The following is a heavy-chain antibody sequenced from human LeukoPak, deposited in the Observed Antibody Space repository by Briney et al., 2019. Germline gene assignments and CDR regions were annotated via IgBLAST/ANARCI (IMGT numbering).Heavy chain of an antibody. J-gene: IGHJ4*02. Sequence: SETLSLTCTVSGGSISSSSYYWGWIRQPPGKGLEWIGSIYYSGSTYYNPSLKSRVTISVDTSKNQFSLKLSSVTAADTAVYYCARTLYSSSSFDYWGQGTLVTVSS. CDR2: IYYSGST. D-gene: IGHD6-6*01. V-gene: IGHV4-39*01. CDR1: GGSISSSSYY. CDR3: ARTLYSSSSFDY.